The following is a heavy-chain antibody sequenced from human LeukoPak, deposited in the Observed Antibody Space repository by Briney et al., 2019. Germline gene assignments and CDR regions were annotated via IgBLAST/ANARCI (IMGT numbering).Heavy chain of an antibody. Sequence: GGSLRLSCAASGFTFSSYAMSWVRQAPAKGLEWVSAISGSGGSTYYADSVKGRFTISRDNSKNTLYLQMNSLRAEDTAVYYCANIRDWWSRKYYFDYWGQGTLVTVSS. CDR2: ISGSGGST. D-gene: IGHD2-8*02. CDR1: GFTFSSYA. V-gene: IGHV3-23*01. J-gene: IGHJ4*02. CDR3: ANIRDWWSRKYYFDY.